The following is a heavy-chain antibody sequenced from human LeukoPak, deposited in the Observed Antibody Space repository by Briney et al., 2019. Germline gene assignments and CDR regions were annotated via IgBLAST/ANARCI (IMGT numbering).Heavy chain of an antibody. V-gene: IGHV3-11*06. CDR1: GFAFSDYY. D-gene: IGHD1-26*01. Sequence: GGSLRLSCAASGFAFSDYYMNWIRQAPGKGLEWLSYITISGSYTNYADSVKGRFTVSRDNAKNSLYLQMNSLRAEDTAVYYCARDGVAVGATTLDYWGQGTLVTVSS. CDR2: ITISGSYT. J-gene: IGHJ4*02. CDR3: ARDGVAVGATTLDY.